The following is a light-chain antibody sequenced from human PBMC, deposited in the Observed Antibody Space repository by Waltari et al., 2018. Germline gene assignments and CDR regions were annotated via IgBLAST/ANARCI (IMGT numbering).Light chain of an antibody. CDR1: SNDVGGYNY. CDR3: SSHTGSDNWV. J-gene: IGLJ3*02. V-gene: IGLV2-8*01. Sequence: QSALTQPPSASGSLGQSVTISCTGTSNDVGGYNYVSWYQQHPGKVPKVLVSEVNKRHSGVPDSFSGSKSGNTASLTISGLQAEDEADYYCSSHTGSDNWVFGGGTQLTVL. CDR2: EVN.